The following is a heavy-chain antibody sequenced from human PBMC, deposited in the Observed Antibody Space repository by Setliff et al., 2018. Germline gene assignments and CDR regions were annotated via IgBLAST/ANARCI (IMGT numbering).Heavy chain of an antibody. J-gene: IGHJ3*02. V-gene: IGHV1-2*06. D-gene: IGHD4-17*01. CDR1: GSTFTSYY. CDR3: ARDTEEIRGDYGAFNI. CDR2: IDPNSGGT. Sequence: ASVKVSCKASGSTFTSYYTHWVRQAPGQGLEWLGRIDPNSGGTDYAQRFQGRVTMSGDTSISTAYMELSGLRSDDTAFYYCARDTEEIRGDYGAFNIWGQGTMVTVSS.